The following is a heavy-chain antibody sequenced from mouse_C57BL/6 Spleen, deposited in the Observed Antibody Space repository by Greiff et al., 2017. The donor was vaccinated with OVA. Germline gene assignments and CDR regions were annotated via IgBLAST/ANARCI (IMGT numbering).Heavy chain of an antibody. Sequence: EVQLQQSGPELVKPGASVKISCKASGYTFTDYYMNWVKQSHGKSLEWIGDINPNNGGTSYNQKFKGKATLTVDKSSSTAYMELRILTSEDSAVYYCAIPDYYGSSPYYAMDYWGQGTSVTVSS. CDR2: INPNNGGT. CDR3: AIPDYYGSSPYYAMDY. J-gene: IGHJ4*01. CDR1: GYTFTDYY. V-gene: IGHV1-26*01. D-gene: IGHD1-1*01.